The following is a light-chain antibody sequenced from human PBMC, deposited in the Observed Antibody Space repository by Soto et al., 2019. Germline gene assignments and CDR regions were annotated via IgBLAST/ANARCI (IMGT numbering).Light chain of an antibody. CDR2: EVT. J-gene: IGLJ1*01. CDR3: GSDTRSSNCV. CDR1: SSGSGAYDF. Sequence: QSALTQSASVAGSPGQSITISCTGTSSGSGAYDFVSWYQQHPGKSPKLIIYEVTNRPSGFSDRFSGSKSGNTASLTISGLQDDDEGDYYCGSDTRSSNCVFGAGTKVTVL. V-gene: IGLV2-14*01.